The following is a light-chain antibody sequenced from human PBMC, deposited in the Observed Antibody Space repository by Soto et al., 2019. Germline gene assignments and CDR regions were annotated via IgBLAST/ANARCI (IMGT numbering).Light chain of an antibody. CDR1: QSVRNH. CDR3: QHRAIWPIS. CDR2: DAF. Sequence: EIVLTQSPATLSLSPGERATLSCRTSQSVRNHLVWYQQKPGQAPRLLIYDAFLRATGIPARFSGSGSGTDFTLTIRSLESEDFAVYYCQHRAIWPISFGGGTKVEFK. J-gene: IGKJ4*01. V-gene: IGKV3-11*01.